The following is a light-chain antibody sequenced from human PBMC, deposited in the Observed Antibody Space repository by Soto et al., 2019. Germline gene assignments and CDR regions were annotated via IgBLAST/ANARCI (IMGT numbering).Light chain of an antibody. CDR3: GTWDSSLSAYV. V-gene: IGLV1-51*02. J-gene: IGLJ1*01. Sequence: QSVLTQPPSVSAAPGQKVTISCSGSSSNIGNNYVSWYQQLPGTAPKHLIYENNKRPSGIPDRFSGSKSGTSATPGITGLQTGDEADYYCGTWDSSLSAYVFGNGTKVTVL. CDR1: SSNIGNNY. CDR2: ENN.